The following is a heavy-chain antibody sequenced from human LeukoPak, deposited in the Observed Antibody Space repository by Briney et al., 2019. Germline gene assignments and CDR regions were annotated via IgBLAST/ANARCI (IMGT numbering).Heavy chain of an antibody. CDR2: INGDGSST. D-gene: IGHD4/OR15-4a*01. CDR3: AVGATPGGLDY. CDR1: GFTFSNYW. Sequence: PGGSLRLSCAASGFTFSNYWMHWVRQAPGKGLVWVSGINGDGSSTTYADSVKGRFTISRDNAKNTLYLQMNSLRAEDTAVFYCAVGATPGGLDYWGQGTPVTVSS. J-gene: IGHJ4*02. V-gene: IGHV3-74*01.